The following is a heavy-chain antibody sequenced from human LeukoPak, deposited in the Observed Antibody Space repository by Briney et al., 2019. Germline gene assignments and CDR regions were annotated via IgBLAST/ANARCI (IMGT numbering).Heavy chain of an antibody. V-gene: IGHV3-23*01. D-gene: IGHD1-26*01. Sequence: GGSLRLSCAGSGFTFSSSAMTWVRQAPGKGLEWVSGVSGSGGSTYYADPVKGRFTISRDNSKNTLSLQMSSLRAEDTAVYYCAKSATVGIKAPFDCWGQGALVTVSS. J-gene: IGHJ4*02. CDR1: GFTFSSSA. CDR3: AKSATVGIKAPFDC. CDR2: VSGSGGST.